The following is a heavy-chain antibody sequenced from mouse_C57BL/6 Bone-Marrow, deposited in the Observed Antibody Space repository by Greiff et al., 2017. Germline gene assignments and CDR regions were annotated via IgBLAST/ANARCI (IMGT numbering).Heavy chain of an antibody. CDR3: ARRRDYYGSSYGY. V-gene: IGHV5-6*02. CDR1: GFTFSSYG. D-gene: IGHD1-1*01. Sequence: EVKVVESGGDLVKPGGSLKLSCAASGFTFSSYGMSWVRQTPDKRLEWVATISSGGSYTYYPDSVKGRFTISRDNAKNTRYLQMSSLKSEDTAMYYCARRRDYYGSSYGYWGQGTTLTVSS. CDR2: ISSGGSYT. J-gene: IGHJ2*01.